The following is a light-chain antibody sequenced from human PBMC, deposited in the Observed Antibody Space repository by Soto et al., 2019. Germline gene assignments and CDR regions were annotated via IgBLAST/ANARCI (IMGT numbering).Light chain of an antibody. CDR2: AAS. Sequence: DIQLTQSPSFLSASVGDRVTITCRASQGISSYLAWYQQKPGKAPKLLIYAASTLQSGVPSRFSGSGSGTEFTLTISSLQPEDFATYYCQQLNSYPITFGPGTEVDIK. CDR3: QQLNSYPIT. CDR1: QGISSY. J-gene: IGKJ3*01. V-gene: IGKV1-9*01.